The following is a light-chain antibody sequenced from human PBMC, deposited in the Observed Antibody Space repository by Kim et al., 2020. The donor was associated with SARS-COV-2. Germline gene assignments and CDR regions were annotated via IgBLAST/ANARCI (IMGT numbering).Light chain of an antibody. CDR3: QQYNDWPPTYS. V-gene: IGKV3-15*01. CDR2: RAS. Sequence: SPGDRATLFGRASESIGSNFAWYQQRPGQAPRLLIYRASIRATGVPARFSGSGSGTEFTLTISSLQSEDFGVYYCQQYNDWPPTYSFGQGTKLEI. CDR1: ESIGSN. J-gene: IGKJ2*01.